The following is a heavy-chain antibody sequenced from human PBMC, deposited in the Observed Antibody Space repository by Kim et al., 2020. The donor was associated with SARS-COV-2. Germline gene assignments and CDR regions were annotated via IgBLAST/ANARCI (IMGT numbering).Heavy chain of an antibody. Sequence: ASVKVSCKASGYTFTSYGISWVRQAPGQGLEWMGWISAYNGNTNYAQKLQGRVTMTTDTSTSTAYMELRSLRSDDTAVYYCARDLAADYGGGTFDIWGQGTMVTVSS. J-gene: IGHJ3*02. CDR1: GYTFTSYG. CDR2: ISAYNGNT. V-gene: IGHV1-18*01. D-gene: IGHD4-17*01. CDR3: ARDLAADYGGGTFDI.